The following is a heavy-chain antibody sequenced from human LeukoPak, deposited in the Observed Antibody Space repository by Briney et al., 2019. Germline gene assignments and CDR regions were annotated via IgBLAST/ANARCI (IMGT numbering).Heavy chain of an antibody. J-gene: IGHJ6*02. V-gene: IGHV3-74*01. Sequence: GGSLRLSCAASGFTSSSYWMHWVRQAPGKGLVWVSRINSDGSSTTYADSVKGRFTISRDNAKNTLYLQMNSLRAEDTAVYFCARDYGRPRDYGMDVWGQGTTVTVSS. CDR1: GFTSSSYW. CDR3: ARDYGRPRDYGMDV. D-gene: IGHD3-10*01. CDR2: INSDGSST.